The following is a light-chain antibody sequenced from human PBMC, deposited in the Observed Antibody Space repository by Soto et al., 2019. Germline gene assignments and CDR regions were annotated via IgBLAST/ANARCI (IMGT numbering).Light chain of an antibody. CDR2: GAS. V-gene: IGKV3-15*01. CDR1: QSVRTN. CDR3: QQYFNWPLTWT. J-gene: IGKJ1*01. Sequence: EVVLTQSPATLSVSPGGTVTLSCRASQSVRTNVAWYQQLPGQAPRLLVYGASTRATGVPARFTGSGSGIGFSLTISSLLSEDSAFYYCQQYFNWPLTWTFGPGTKVQIK.